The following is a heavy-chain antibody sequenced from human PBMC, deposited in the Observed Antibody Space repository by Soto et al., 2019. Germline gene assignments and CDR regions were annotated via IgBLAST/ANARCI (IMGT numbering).Heavy chain of an antibody. V-gene: IGHV4-30-4*01. Sequence: PSETLSLTCTVSGGSISSGDYYWSWIRQPPGKGLEWIGYIYYSGSTYYNPSLKSRVTISVDTSKNQFSLKLSSVTAADTAVYYCARDRRVVVKADAFDIWGQGTMVTVSS. D-gene: IGHD3-22*01. J-gene: IGHJ3*02. CDR1: GGSISSGDYY. CDR3: ARDRRVVVKADAFDI. CDR2: IYYSGST.